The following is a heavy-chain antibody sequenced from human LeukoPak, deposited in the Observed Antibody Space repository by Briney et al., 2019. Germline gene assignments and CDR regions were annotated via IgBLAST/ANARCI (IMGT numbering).Heavy chain of an antibody. J-gene: IGHJ4*02. V-gene: IGHV3-48*03. CDR1: GFTFSSYE. CDR3: AKTVSSGYYLIDY. CDR2: ISSSGSTI. Sequence: PGGTLRLSCAASGFTFSSYEMNWVRQAPGKGLEWVSYISSSGSTIYYADSVKGRFTISRDNSKNTLYLQMNSLRAEDTAVYYCAKTVSSGYYLIDYWGQGTLVTVSS. D-gene: IGHD3-22*01.